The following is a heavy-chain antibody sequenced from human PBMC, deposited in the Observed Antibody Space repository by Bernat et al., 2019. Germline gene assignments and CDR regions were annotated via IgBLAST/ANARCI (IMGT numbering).Heavy chain of an antibody. CDR2: LNGDGSNP. J-gene: IGHJ4*02. D-gene: IGHD2-8*01. V-gene: IGHV3-74*01. CDR3: ASLRCSADKCYDY. Sequence: EVQLVESGGGLVQPGGSLRLSCAASGITFSLFSMHWVRQVPGKGLVFVPRLNGDGSNPTYADSVKGRFTISRDNAKNTLYLQMNSLRAEDTAVYYCASLRCSADKCYDYWGQGTLVTVSS. CDR1: GITFSLFS.